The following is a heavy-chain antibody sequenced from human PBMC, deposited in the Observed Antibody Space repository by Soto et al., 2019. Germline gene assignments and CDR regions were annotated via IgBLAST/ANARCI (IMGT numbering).Heavy chain of an antibody. CDR2: ISYDGSNK. D-gene: IGHD6-13*01. CDR3: ARDPPPRKSKSPSFIAAAGTIGSYYYGMDA. CDR1: GFTFSSYA. Sequence: GGSLRLSCAASGFTFSSYAMHWVRQAPGKGLEWVAVISYDGSNKYYADSVKGRFTISRDNSKNTLYLQMNSLRAEDTAVYYCARDPPPRKSKSPSFIAAAGTIGSYYYGMDAWGQGTTVTVSS. V-gene: IGHV3-30-3*01. J-gene: IGHJ6*02.